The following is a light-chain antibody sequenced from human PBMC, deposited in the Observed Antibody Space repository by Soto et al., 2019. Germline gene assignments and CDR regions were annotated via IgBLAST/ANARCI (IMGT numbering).Light chain of an antibody. J-gene: IGKJ5*01. CDR3: QQRSNWPIT. CDR2: DAS. Sequence: TQSPGTLSLSPGERATLSCRASQTVRNNYLAWYQQKPGQAPRLLIYDASSRATGIPVRISGSGSGTDFTLTISILEPEECAVYYCQQRSNWPITFGRGTRLDIK. V-gene: IGKV3D-20*02. CDR1: QTVRNNY.